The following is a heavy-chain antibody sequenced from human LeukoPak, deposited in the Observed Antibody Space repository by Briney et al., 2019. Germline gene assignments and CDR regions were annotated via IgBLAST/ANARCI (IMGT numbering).Heavy chain of an antibody. Sequence: PSETLSLTCTVSGGSISSYYWSWIRQPPGKGVEWIGYIYYSGSTNYNPSLKSRVTISVDTSKNQFSLKLSSVTAADTAVYYCAGLHPDYFDYWGQGTLVTVSS. J-gene: IGHJ4*02. CDR2: IYYSGST. CDR1: GGSISSYY. CDR3: AGLHPDYFDY. V-gene: IGHV4-59*01.